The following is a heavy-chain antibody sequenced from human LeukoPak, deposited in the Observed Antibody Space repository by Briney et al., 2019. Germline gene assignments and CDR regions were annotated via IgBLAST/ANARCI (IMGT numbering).Heavy chain of an antibody. CDR2: LYHTGNT. Sequence: PSETLSLTCTVSGGSVSSYFWSWIRQPPGKGLEWIGYLYHTGNTNYNPSLKSRATISVDTSKNQFSLKVTSVTAADTAVYYCAREASGSGTFYFDSWGQGTLVTVSS. V-gene: IGHV4-59*02. CDR1: GGSVSSYF. J-gene: IGHJ4*02. CDR3: AREASGSGTFYFDS.